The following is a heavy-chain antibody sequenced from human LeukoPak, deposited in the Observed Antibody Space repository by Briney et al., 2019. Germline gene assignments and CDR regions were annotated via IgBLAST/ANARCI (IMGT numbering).Heavy chain of an antibody. V-gene: IGHV4-34*01. CDR1: GGSFSGYY. CDR3: ARASPTVEY. D-gene: IGHD4-17*01. CDR2: INHSGST. Sequence: SETLSLTCAVYGGSFSGYYWSWIRQPPGKGLEWIGEINHSGSTNYNPSLKSRVTISVDTSKNQFSLKLSSATAADTAVYYCARASPTVEYWGQGTLVTVSS. J-gene: IGHJ4*02.